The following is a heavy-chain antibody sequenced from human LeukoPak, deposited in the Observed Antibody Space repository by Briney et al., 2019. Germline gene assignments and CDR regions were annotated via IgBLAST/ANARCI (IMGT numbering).Heavy chain of an antibody. CDR3: AKDGRPVDYYDSSGYYRPPYY. Sequence: GRSLRLSCAASGFTFSSYGMHWVRQAPGKGLEWVAVISYDGSNKYYADSVKGRFTISRDNSKNTLYLQMNSLRAEDTAVYYCAKDGRPVDYYDSSGYYRPPYYWGQGTLVTVSS. V-gene: IGHV3-30*18. J-gene: IGHJ4*02. CDR1: GFTFSSYG. CDR2: ISYDGSNK. D-gene: IGHD3-22*01.